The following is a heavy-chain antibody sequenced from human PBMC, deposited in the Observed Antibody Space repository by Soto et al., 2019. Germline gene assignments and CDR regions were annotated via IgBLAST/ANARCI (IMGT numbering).Heavy chain of an antibody. CDR3: AREGGRYCSGGSCQVDY. CDR1: GGPIPIISSY. D-gene: IGHD2-15*01. Sequence: HLQESAPGLWKPSETLSLTYTFSGGPIPIISSYWGGIPQPPGKGREGIGSIYYSGNTYYTPSLKSRVTISVDTSKNQFSLKLSSVTAADTAVYYCAREGGRYCSGGSCQVDYWGQGTLVTVSS. CDR2: IYYSGNT. J-gene: IGHJ4*02. V-gene: IGHV4-39*02.